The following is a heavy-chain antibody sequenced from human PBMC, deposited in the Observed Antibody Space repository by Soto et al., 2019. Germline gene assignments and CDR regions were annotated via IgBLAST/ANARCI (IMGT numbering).Heavy chain of an antibody. J-gene: IGHJ6*02. CDR2: INWNSDNI. CDR1: GFIFDDYA. CDR3: AKDISGGNYYNWGPVNYYYYTMDV. V-gene: IGHV3-9*01. Sequence: EVQLVESGGGLVQPGRSLRLSCAGSGFIFDDYAMHWVRQTPGKGLEWVSGINWNSDNIGYADSVKGRFNISRDNAKNSLYLQMNSLRAEDTALYYCAKDISGGNYYNWGPVNYYYYTMDVWGQGTTVTVSS. D-gene: IGHD1-1*01.